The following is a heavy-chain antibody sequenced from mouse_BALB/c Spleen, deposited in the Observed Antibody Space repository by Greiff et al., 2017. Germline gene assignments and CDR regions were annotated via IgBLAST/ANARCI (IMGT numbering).Heavy chain of an antibody. CDR1: GYSITSGYY. V-gene: IGHV3-6*02. J-gene: IGHJ1*01. D-gene: IGHD1-1*01. CDR3: ARARDGFTPYFDV. CDR2: ISYDGSN. Sequence: EVKLMESGPGLVKPSQSLSLTCSVTGYSITSGYYWNWIRQFPGNKLEWMGYISYDGSNNYNPSLKNRISITRDTSKNQFFLKLNSVTTEDTATYYCARARDGFTPYFDVWGAGTTVTVSS.